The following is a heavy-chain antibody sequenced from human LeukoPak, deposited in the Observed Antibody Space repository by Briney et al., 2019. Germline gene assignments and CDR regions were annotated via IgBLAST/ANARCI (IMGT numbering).Heavy chain of an antibody. CDR3: SEGYFEPFDH. J-gene: IGHJ4*02. CDR1: GASVSSSH. Sequence: KPSEPLSLTCVVSGASVSSSHWNWIRQLPGKGLEWIGCLSYTGKTDYNPSLTSRVTISLDTSKNQVSLKLRSVTAADTAVYYCSEGYFEPFDHWGQGTLVTVSS. CDR2: LSYTGKT. D-gene: IGHD2/OR15-2a*01. V-gene: IGHV4-59*02.